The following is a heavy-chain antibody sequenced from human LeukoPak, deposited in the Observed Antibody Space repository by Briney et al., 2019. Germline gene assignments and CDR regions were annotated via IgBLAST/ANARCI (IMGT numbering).Heavy chain of an antibody. J-gene: IGHJ6*04. CDR3: ARNVVRGVLINGLDV. CDR1: GFPFSSYA. V-gene: IGHV3-33*01. Sequence: PGGSLRLSCAASGFPFSSYAMHWVRQAPGKGLEGVALIWYDGSKESYADSVKGRFTISRDKTKNTVFLQMDSLRADDTAVYYCARNVVRGVLINGLDVWGKGTAVTVSS. CDR2: IWYDGSKE. D-gene: IGHD3-10*01.